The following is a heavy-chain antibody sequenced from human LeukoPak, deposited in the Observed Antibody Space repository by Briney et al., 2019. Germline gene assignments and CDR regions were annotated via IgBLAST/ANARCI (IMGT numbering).Heavy chain of an antibody. V-gene: IGHV3-33*01. CDR1: GFSFSTYG. D-gene: IGHD3-16*01. J-gene: IGHJ4*02. CDR2: IWNAGTNT. Sequence: GGSLRLSCAASGFSFSTYGMHWVHQAPGKGLEWVALIWNAGTNTYYADSVKGRFTISRDNSKNTLYLQMNSLRAEDMAVYYCVGDTPPGGDYYLDYWGQGTLVIVSS. CDR3: VGDTPPGGDYYLDY.